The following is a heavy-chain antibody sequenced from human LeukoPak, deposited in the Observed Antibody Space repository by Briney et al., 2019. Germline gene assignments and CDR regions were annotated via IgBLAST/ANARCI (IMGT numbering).Heavy chain of an antibody. J-gene: IGHJ6*03. Sequence: ASVKVSCKASGYIFTSYGISWVRQAPGQGLEWMGWINTYNGNTKYIQKLQGRVTMTTDTSTSTAYMELRSLRSDDTAVYYCARDGDTVLTRGYYYYMDVWGKGTTVTVSS. CDR2: INTYNGNT. V-gene: IGHV1-18*01. D-gene: IGHD4-23*01. CDR1: GYIFTSYG. CDR3: ARDGDTVLTRGYYYYMDV.